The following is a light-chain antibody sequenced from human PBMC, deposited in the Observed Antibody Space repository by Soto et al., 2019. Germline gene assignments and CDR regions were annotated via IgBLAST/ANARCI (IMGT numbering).Light chain of an antibody. Sequence: DIQMTQSPSPLSASVGDRVSITCRASQSISNYLAWYQQKPGKAPKVVIYDASSLESGVPSRFSGSGSGTEFTLTISSLQPDEFATYYCQQYNTFTTLGQGTKLEIK. CDR1: QSISNY. J-gene: IGKJ2*01. V-gene: IGKV1-5*01. CDR2: DAS. CDR3: QQYNTFTT.